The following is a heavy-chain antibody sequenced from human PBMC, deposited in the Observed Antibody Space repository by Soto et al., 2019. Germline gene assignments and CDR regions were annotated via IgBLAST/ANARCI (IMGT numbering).Heavy chain of an antibody. CDR1: GGSISSGSYY. V-gene: IGHV4-39*01. J-gene: IGHJ5*01. Sequence: QLQLQESGPGLVKPSETLSLTCTVSGGSISSGSYYWGWIRQPPGKGLEWIGSIYYSGTTYYNPSLKSRVTISVDTSKTQFSLKLSSVTAADTAVYYCARSAYSSNLVDSWGQGTLVTVSS. D-gene: IGHD6-13*01. CDR2: IYYSGTT. CDR3: ARSAYSSNLVDS.